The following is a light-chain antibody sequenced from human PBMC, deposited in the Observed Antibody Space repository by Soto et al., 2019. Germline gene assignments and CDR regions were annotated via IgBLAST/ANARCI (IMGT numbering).Light chain of an antibody. J-gene: IGLJ2*01. CDR2: EVN. V-gene: IGLV2-8*01. CDR1: NSDIGNYNF. CDR3: SSYAGSNNLL. Sequence: QSVLTQPPSASGSPGQSVALSCTGTNSDIGNYNFVSWYQQHPGKAPKLMIYEVNKRHSGVPDRFSGSKSGNTASLTVSGRQPEDEADYYCSSYAGSNNLLFGGGTKVTV.